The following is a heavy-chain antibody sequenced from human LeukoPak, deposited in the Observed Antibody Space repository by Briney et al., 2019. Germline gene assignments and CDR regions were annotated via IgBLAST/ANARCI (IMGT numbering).Heavy chain of an antibody. J-gene: IGHJ5*02. Sequence: PSETLSLTCTVSGASISSYYYNWIRQTAGRGLEWIGRLYISGSTDYNPSLKSRVTISVDTSKNQFSLRLSSVTAADTAVYFCARVAAGNWFDPWGQGTQVTVSS. CDR2: LYISGST. CDR3: ARVAAGNWFDP. CDR1: GASISSYY. V-gene: IGHV4-4*07. D-gene: IGHD6-25*01.